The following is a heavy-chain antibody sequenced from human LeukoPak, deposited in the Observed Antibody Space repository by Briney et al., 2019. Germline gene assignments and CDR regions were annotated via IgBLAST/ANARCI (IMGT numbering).Heavy chain of an antibody. CDR1: GYTFTYFY. J-gene: IGHJ2*01. V-gene: IGHV1-2*02. CDR3: ARGGAAPEGYWFFDL. D-gene: IGHD6-13*01. CDR2: IIPNSGGT. Sequence: ASVKVSCKASGYTFTYFYIHWVRQAPGQGLEWMGWIIPNSGGTNYAQKFQGRVTMTRDTSISTAYMDLSRLRSDDTAVYYCARGGAAPEGYWFFDLWGRGTLVTVSS.